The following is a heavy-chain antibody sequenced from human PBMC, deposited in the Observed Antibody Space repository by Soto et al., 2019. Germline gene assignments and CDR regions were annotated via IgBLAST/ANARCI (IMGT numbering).Heavy chain of an antibody. CDR2: IRSKAYGGTT. CDR3: TRGTRPYGMDV. V-gene: IGHV3-49*04. D-gene: IGHD6-6*01. CDR1: GFTFGDYA. Sequence: PGGSLRLSCTGSGFTFGDYAMSWVRRAPGKGLEWVGFIRSKAYGGTTEWAASVRGRFTFSRDDSKRIAYLQMSSRKTEDTGEYWGTRGTRPYGMDVWGQGTTVTVSS. J-gene: IGHJ6*02.